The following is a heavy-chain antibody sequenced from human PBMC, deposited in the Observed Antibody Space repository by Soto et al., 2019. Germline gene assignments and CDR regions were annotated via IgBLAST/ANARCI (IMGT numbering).Heavy chain of an antibody. D-gene: IGHD3-9*01. J-gene: IGHJ4*02. V-gene: IGHV4-31*03. Sequence: SETLSLTCTVSGGSISSGGYYWSWIRQHPGKGLEWIGYIYYSGSTYYNPSLKSRVTISVDTSKNQFSLKLSSVTAADTAVYYCARGSVLRYFDWLSPADYRGQGTLVTVSS. CDR3: ARGSVLRYFDWLSPADY. CDR1: GGSISSGGYY. CDR2: IYYSGST.